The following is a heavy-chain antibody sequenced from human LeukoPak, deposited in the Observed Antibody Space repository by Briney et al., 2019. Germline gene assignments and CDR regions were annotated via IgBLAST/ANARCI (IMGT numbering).Heavy chain of an antibody. J-gene: IGHJ4*02. CDR3: ARLLEGVAGTWGY. Sequence: GESLKISCKGSGYSFSTYWIAWVRQVPGKGLEWMGIIHPGDSDTRYSPSFQGQVTISADKSISTAYPQWSSLKASDTAMYYCARLLEGVAGTWGYWGQGTLVTVSS. V-gene: IGHV5-51*01. D-gene: IGHD6-19*01. CDR1: GYSFSTYW. CDR2: IHPGDSDT.